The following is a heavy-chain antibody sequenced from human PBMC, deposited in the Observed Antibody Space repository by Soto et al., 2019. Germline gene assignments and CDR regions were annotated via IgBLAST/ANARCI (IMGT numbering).Heavy chain of an antibody. D-gene: IGHD3-22*01. CDR3: GGRFPYVSSGYDFNY. CDR1: GGSISSSSSY. V-gene: IGHV4-39*01. Sequence: SETLSLTCTVSGGSISSSSSYWGWIRQPPGKGLEWVGSIYYLGNTYYNPSLGGRVSISVDPSKNQFSLKLNSVTAADTAVFYCGGRFPYVSSGYDFNYWGQGTLVTVSS. CDR2: IYYLGNT. J-gene: IGHJ4*02.